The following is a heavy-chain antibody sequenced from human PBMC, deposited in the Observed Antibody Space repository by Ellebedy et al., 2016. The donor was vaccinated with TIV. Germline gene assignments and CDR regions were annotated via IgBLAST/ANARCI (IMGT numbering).Heavy chain of an antibody. CDR2: LNSDGSNA. J-gene: IGHJ4*02. V-gene: IGHV3-74*01. D-gene: IGHD2-15*01. CDR3: ARNRYCSSGDCYALGY. Sequence: PGGSLRLSCAASGFTFNIYWMHWVRQTPGKGLVWVSRLNSDGSNAVYADSVRGRFTISRDNAKNTLYLQMNSLRAEGTAVYYCARNRYCSSGDCYALGYWGQGTLVTVSS. CDR1: GFTFNIYW.